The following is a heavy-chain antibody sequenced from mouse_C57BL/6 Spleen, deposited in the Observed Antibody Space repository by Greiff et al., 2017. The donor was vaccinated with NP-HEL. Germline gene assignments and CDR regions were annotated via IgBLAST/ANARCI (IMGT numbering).Heavy chain of an antibody. CDR3: ARGGYDYVDGDY. J-gene: IGHJ4*01. Sequence: EVQLQQSGPVLVKPGASVKMSCKASGYTFTDYYMNWVKQSHGKSLEWIGVINPYNGGTSYNQKLKGKATLTVDKSSSTAYMELNSLTSEDSAVYYCARGGYDYVDGDYWGQGTSFTVSS. CDR1: GYTFTDYY. D-gene: IGHD2-4*01. V-gene: IGHV1-19*01. CDR2: INPYNGGT.